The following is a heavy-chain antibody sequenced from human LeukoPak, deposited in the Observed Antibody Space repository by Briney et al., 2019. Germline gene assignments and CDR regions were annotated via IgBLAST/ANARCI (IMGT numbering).Heavy chain of an antibody. V-gene: IGHV4-39*07. CDR2: IYYTGGT. Sequence: PSETLSLTCTVSGGSISPSNYYWGWIRQPPGQGLEWIGIIYYTGGTSYNPSLKSRVTISRDTSNIRFSLRLTSLTAADTAVYYCARLEGGTMLDHWGQGTLVTVSS. J-gene: IGHJ4*02. CDR3: ARLEGGTMLDH. CDR1: GGSISPSNYY. D-gene: IGHD3-16*01.